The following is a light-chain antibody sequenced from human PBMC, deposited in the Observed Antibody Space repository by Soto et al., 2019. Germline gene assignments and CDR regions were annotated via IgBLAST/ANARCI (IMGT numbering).Light chain of an antibody. J-gene: IGKJ1*01. V-gene: IGKV4-1*01. CDR1: QSVLYSSNNKNY. CDR3: QQYYSSRT. Sequence: DIVMTQSPDSLAVSLGERATINCKSSQSVLYSSNNKNYLAWYQQKPGQPPKLLFYWASTRESGVPDRFSGSGSGTDFTLTISSLQDEDVAVYYCQQYYSSRTFGQGTKVEIK. CDR2: WAS.